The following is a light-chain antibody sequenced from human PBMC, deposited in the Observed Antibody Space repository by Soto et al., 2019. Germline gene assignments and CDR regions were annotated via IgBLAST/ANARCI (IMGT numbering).Light chain of an antibody. V-gene: IGKV3-15*01. CDR2: GAA. CDR1: QGVFSS. CDR3: QQYHNWPA. J-gene: IGKJ1*01. Sequence: EIVMTQSPDTLSVSPGERATLSCRASQGVFSSLAWYQQKPGQAPRLLIYGAATRATGIPARFSGSGSGTEFTLTISSLQSEDFAVYYCQQYHNWPAFGQGTKVEIK.